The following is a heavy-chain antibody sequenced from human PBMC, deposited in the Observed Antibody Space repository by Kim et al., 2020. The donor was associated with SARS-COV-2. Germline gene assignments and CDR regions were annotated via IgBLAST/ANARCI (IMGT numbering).Heavy chain of an antibody. D-gene: IGHD2-2*01. CDR3: ARRRVVPAAPLGWFDP. J-gene: IGHJ5*02. Sequence: PSLKSRVTISVDTSKNQFSLKLSSVTAADTAVYYCARRRVVPAAPLGWFDPWGQGTLVTVSS. V-gene: IGHV4-39*01.